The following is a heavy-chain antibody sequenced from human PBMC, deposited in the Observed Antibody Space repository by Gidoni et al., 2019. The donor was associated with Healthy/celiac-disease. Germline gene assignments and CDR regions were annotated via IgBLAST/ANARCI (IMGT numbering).Heavy chain of an antibody. Sequence: QVQLVESGGGVVQPGTSLRLSCAASGFTFTTFGIHWVRQAPGKGLEWVAVISSDGSNKYFADSVKGRFTISRDNSKNTLFLQMNSLRADDTAVYYCAKDLTSVTSAGYYGLDVWGQGTTVTVSS. CDR2: ISSDGSNK. D-gene: IGHD4-17*01. CDR1: GFTFTTFG. J-gene: IGHJ6*02. CDR3: AKDLTSVTSAGYYGLDV. V-gene: IGHV3-30*18.